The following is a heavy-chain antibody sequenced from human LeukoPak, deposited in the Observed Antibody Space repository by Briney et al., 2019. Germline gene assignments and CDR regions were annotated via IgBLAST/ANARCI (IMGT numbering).Heavy chain of an antibody. CDR1: GGSINSYY. D-gene: IGHD6-13*01. CDR2: IYYSGSI. Sequence: NSSETLSLTCIVSGGSINSYYWSWIRQPPGKGLEWIGYIYYSGSISYNPSLKNRATISVDTSKNQLSLKLTSVTAADTAVYYCASVYSSRTYWFDPWGQGTLVTVSS. CDR3: ASVYSSRTYWFDP. V-gene: IGHV4-59*01. J-gene: IGHJ5*02.